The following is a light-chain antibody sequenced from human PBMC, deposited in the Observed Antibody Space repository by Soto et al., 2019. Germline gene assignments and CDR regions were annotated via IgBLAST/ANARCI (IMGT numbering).Light chain of an antibody. V-gene: IGLV2-14*03. CDR2: DVS. CDR1: SSDIGGYNY. Sequence: QSALTQPASVSGSPGQSITISCTGTSSDIGGYNYVSWYQLHPGKPPKLMIYDVSIRPSGVSNRFSGSKSATTASLTIAGLHAEDENDYYCSSYTSSSSLIFGGGTKLTVL. CDR3: SSYTSSSSLI. J-gene: IGLJ2*01.